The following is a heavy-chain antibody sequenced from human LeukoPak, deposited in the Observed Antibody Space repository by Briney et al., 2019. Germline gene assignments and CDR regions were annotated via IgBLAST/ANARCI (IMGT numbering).Heavy chain of an antibody. CDR1: GYTLTELS. CDR2: INPSGGST. Sequence: ASVKVSCKVSGYTLTELSMHWVRQAPGQGLEWMGIINPSGGSTSYAQKFQGRVTLTRDTSTSTVYMELSSLRSEDSALYYCARRSSRWYGNYFFDYWGQGTLVTVSS. CDR3: ARRSSRWYGNYFFDY. J-gene: IGHJ4*02. D-gene: IGHD6-13*01. V-gene: IGHV1-46*01.